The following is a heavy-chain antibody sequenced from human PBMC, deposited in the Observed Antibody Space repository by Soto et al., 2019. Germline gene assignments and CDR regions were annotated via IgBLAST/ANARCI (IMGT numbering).Heavy chain of an antibody. V-gene: IGHV4-30-2*01. J-gene: IGHJ4*02. Sequence: QLQLQESGSGLVKPSQTLSLTCAVSGGSISSGGYSWSWIRQPPGKGLEWIGYIYHSGSTYYNPSLKSRVTISVDRSKNQFSLKRSYVTAADTTVYYCAAGGGLPRYYWGQGTLVSVSS. CDR2: IYHSGST. CDR1: GGSISSGGYS. D-gene: IGHD5-12*01. CDR3: AAGGGLPRYY.